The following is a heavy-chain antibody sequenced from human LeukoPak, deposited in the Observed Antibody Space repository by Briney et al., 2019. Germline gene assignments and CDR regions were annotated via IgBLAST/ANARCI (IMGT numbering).Heavy chain of an antibody. D-gene: IGHD5-12*01. CDR2: IIPIFGTA. J-gene: IGHJ4*02. V-gene: IGHV1-69*13. CDR3: ASPDPKKVTTRYFDY. CDR1: GGTFSSYA. Sequence: VASVKVSCKASGGTFSSYAISWVRQAPGQGLEWMGGIIPIFGTANYAQKFQGRVTITADESTSTAYMELSSLRSEDTAVYYCASPDPKKVTTRYFDYWGQGTLVTVSS.